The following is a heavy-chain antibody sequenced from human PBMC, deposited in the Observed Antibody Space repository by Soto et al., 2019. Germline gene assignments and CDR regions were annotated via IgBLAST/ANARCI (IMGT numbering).Heavy chain of an antibody. V-gene: IGHV4-39*01. CDR1: GFSISNTTMN. J-gene: IGHJ4*02. D-gene: IGHD3-22*01. Sequence: AESLTLSCTASGFSISNTTMNWARDPPAHGQGLVAAGSIYVSGSWSSHSNPALISLATNSVNTSMYQLTLKLTSVTTADTAVYYCARPRYSVGTSGYYPFDYGGQGTLVT. CDR3: ARPRYSVGTSGYYPFDY. CDR2: IYVSGSWSS.